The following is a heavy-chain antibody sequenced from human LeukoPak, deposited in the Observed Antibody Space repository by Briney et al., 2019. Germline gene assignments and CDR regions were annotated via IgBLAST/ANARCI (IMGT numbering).Heavy chain of an antibody. CDR1: GGSFSGYY. D-gene: IGHD5-18*01. CDR2: INHSGST. V-gene: IGHV4-34*01. J-gene: IGHJ6*03. CDR3: ARGRSYRYGSPYYYSYYMDV. Sequence: PSETLSLTCAVYGGSFSGYYWSWIRQPPGKGLEWVGEINHSGSTNYNPSLKRRGTISVDTSKNQFSLKLSSVTAADTAVYYCARGRSYRYGSPYYYSYYMDVWGKGTTVTVSS.